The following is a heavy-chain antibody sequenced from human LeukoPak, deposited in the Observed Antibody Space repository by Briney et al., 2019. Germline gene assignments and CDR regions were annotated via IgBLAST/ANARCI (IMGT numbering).Heavy chain of an antibody. J-gene: IGHJ4*02. CDR3: ARERPEMATPFDY. D-gene: IGHD5-24*01. V-gene: IGHV1-69*05. Sequence: GSSVKVSCKASGGTFSSYAISWVRQAPGQGLEWMGRIIPIFGTANYAQKFQGRVTITTDESTSTAYMELSSLRSEDTAVYYCARERPEMATPFDYWGQGTLVTVSS. CDR2: IIPIFGTA. CDR1: GGTFSSYA.